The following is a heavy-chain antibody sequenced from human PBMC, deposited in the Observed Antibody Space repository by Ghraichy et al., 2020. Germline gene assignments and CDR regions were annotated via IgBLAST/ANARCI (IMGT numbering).Heavy chain of an antibody. CDR3: ARRRDYGGKGGYYFDY. CDR2: IYYSGST. V-gene: IGHV4-59*08. J-gene: IGHJ4*02. D-gene: IGHD4-23*01. CDR1: GGSISSYY. Sequence: SETLSLTCTVSGGSISSYYWSWIRQPPGKGLEWIGYIYYSGSTNSNPSLKSRVTISVDTSKNQFSLKLSSVTAADTAVYYCARRRDYGGKGGYYFDYWGQGTLVTVSS.